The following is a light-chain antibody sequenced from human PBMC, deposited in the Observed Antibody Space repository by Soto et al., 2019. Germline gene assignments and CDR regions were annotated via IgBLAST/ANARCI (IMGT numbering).Light chain of an antibody. CDR3: QNFDSAPQT. J-gene: IGKJ1*01. CDR2: EAS. V-gene: IGKV1-27*01. Sequence: DIQMTQSPSTLSGSVGDRVTITCRASQGIRHYLAWYQQKPGEVPRLLIYEASNLQSGVPSRFRGGGSGTEFTLTISSLQPEDAATYYCQNFDSAPQTFGQGTKVDIK. CDR1: QGIRHY.